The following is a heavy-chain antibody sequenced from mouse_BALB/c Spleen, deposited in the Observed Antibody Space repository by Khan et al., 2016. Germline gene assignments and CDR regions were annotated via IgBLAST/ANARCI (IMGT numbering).Heavy chain of an antibody. Sequence: QVQLKESGAELMKPGASVKISCKATGYTFSSYWIEWVKQRPGHGLEWIGEILPGSGSTNYNEKFKGKATFTADTSSNTAYMQLSSLTSEDSAVYYCAQGGLRRGGYFDYWGQGTTLTVSS. CDR3: AQGGLRRGGYFDY. V-gene: IGHV1-9*01. CDR1: GYTFSSYW. D-gene: IGHD2-12*01. CDR2: ILPGSGST. J-gene: IGHJ2*01.